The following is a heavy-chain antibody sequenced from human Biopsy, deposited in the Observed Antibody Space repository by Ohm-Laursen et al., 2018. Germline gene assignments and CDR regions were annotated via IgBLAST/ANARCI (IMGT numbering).Heavy chain of an antibody. CDR3: AKACCSGSYYDGFDV. D-gene: IGHD1-26*01. J-gene: IGHJ3*01. Sequence: SLRLSCAATGFRFDDYAMHWVRQVPGKGLEWVSGISWNGGTIGYADSVKGRFTISRDDAKNSLHLQMDSLRPEDTALYYCAKACCSGSYYDGFDVWGQGTVVTVSS. V-gene: IGHV3-9*01. CDR1: GFRFDDYA. CDR2: ISWNGGTI.